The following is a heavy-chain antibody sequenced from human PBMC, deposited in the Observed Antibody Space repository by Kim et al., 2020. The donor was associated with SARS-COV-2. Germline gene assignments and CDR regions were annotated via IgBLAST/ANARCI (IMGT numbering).Heavy chain of an antibody. V-gene: IGHV3-7*01. CDR2: K. Sequence: KHYVDSGKGPLTHPRDNAKNSLYLQMNSLRAEDTAVYYCATSRTFDYWGQGTLVTVSS. J-gene: IGHJ4*02. CDR3: ATSRTFDY.